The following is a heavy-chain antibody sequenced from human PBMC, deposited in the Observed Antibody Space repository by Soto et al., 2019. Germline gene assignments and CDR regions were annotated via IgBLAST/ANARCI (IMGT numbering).Heavy chain of an antibody. D-gene: IGHD3-22*01. CDR1: GGTFSSYA. J-gene: IGHJ6*02. CDR3: ARGSGYYYNYYYYGMDV. V-gene: IGHV1-69*01. CDR2: IIPIFGTA. Sequence: QVQLVQSGAEVKKPGSSVKVSCKASGGTFSSYAISWVRQAPGQGLEWMGGIIPIFGTANYAQKFQGRVTITADESTSTAYMELSSLRSEDTAVYYCARGSGYYYNYYYYGMDVWGQGPTVTVSS.